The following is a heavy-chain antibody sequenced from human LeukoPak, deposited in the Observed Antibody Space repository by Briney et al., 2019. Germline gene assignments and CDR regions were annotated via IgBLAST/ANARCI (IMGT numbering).Heavy chain of an antibody. CDR1: GGSTSSYY. V-gene: IGHV4-59*01. Sequence: PSETLSLTCTVSGGSTSSYYWSWIRQPPGKGLEWIGYIYYSGSTNYNPSLKSRVTISVDTSKNQFSLKLSSVTAADTAVYYCARDGGADAFDIWGQGTMVTVSS. J-gene: IGHJ3*02. D-gene: IGHD4-23*01. CDR2: IYYSGST. CDR3: ARDGGADAFDI.